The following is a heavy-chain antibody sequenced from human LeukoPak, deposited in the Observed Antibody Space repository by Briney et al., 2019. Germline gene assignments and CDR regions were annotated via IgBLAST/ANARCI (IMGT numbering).Heavy chain of an antibody. Sequence: PSETLSLTCTVSAGSISSGGYYWSWIRQPPGKGLEWIGYIYHSGSTYYNPFLKSRVTISVDRSKNQFSLKLSSVTAADTAVYYCARGLAGGWYDYWGQGTLVTVSS. D-gene: IGHD6-19*01. CDR1: AGSISSGGYY. CDR3: ARGLAGGWYDY. J-gene: IGHJ4*02. V-gene: IGHV4-30-2*01. CDR2: IYHSGST.